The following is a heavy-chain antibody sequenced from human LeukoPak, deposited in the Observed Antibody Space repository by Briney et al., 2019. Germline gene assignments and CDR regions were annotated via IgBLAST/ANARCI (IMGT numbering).Heavy chain of an antibody. J-gene: IGHJ4*02. Sequence: GGSLRLSCAASGFTFSSYWMNWVRQAPGKGLGWVANIKHDGSEKYYVDSMKGRFTISRDNAKKSLYLQMNSLRAEDTAVYYCARGGESYYGSGSHDYWGQGTLVTVSS. D-gene: IGHD3-10*01. CDR3: ARGGESYYGSGSHDY. V-gene: IGHV3-7*01. CDR1: GFTFSSYW. CDR2: IKHDGSEK.